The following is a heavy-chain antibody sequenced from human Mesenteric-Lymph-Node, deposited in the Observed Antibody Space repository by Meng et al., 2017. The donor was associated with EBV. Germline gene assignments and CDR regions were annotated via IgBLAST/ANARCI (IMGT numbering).Heavy chain of an antibody. CDR2: INHSGST. CDR1: GGSFSGYY. D-gene: IGHD3-22*01. Sequence: QVELQQGAAGPLKPSEHLSLTCAVYGGSFSGYYWSWIRQPPGKGLEWIGEINHSGSTNYNPSLKSRVTISVDTSKNQFSLKLSSVTAADTAVYYCAREGEVGYYESSGYYYWGQGTLVTVSS. J-gene: IGHJ4*02. CDR3: AREGEVGYYESSGYYY. V-gene: IGHV4-34*01.